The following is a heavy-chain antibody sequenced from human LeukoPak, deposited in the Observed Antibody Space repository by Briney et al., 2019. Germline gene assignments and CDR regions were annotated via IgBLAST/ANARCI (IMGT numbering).Heavy chain of an antibody. CDR3: AKHLSAMASFDY. D-gene: IGHD5-18*01. CDR2: ITASGGST. CDR1: GFTFRSYA. Sequence: GGSLRLSCAASGFTFRSYAMSWLRQAPAKGLEWVSGITASGGSTYYADSVKGRFTISRDNSKNTLHLQMNSLRADDTAVYYCAKHLSAMASFDYWGQGTLVTVSS. V-gene: IGHV3-23*01. J-gene: IGHJ4*02.